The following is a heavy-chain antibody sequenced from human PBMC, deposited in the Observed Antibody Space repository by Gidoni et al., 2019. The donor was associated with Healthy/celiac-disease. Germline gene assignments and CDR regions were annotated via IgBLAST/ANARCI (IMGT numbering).Heavy chain of an antibody. J-gene: IGHJ6*03. D-gene: IGHD3-10*01. Sequence: QVQLVESGGGVVQPGRSLRLSCPASGFPFSSYAMHWVRQAPGKGLEWVAVISYDGSNKYYADSVKGRFTISRDNSKNTLYLQMNSLRAEDTAVYYCAREGYYGSGSYYNYYYYMDVWGKGTTVTVSS. CDR2: ISYDGSNK. CDR3: AREGYYGSGSYYNYYYYMDV. V-gene: IGHV3-30-3*01. CDR1: GFPFSSYA.